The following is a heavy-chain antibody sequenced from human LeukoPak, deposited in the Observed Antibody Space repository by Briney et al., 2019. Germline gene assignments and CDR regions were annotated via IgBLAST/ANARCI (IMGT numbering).Heavy chain of an antibody. CDR1: GFTFISYA. D-gene: IGHD3-22*01. CDR2: ITGSGGST. V-gene: IGHV3-23*01. J-gene: IGHJ1*01. CDR3: AKDVGIVSQH. Sequence: GGSLRLSCSASGFTFISYAMSWVRQAPGKGLEWVSGITGSGGSTYYADSVKGRFTISRDNSKNTLYLQMNSLRAEDTAVYYCAKDVGIVSQHWGQGTLVTVSS.